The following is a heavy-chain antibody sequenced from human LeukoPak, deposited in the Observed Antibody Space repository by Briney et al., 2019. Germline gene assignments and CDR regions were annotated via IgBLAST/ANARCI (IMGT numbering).Heavy chain of an antibody. V-gene: IGHV3-30*02. D-gene: IGHD1-14*01. Sequence: GGSLRLSCAASGFTFRTYAMHWVRQAPGKGLEWVAFIWPDGSKKFYADSVKGRFTISRDNSNHTLYLKMNSLRPEDTAPYFCAKISSSAEPNFDYWGQGILLTVSS. J-gene: IGHJ4*02. CDR2: IWPDGSKK. CDR3: AKISSSAEPNFDY. CDR1: GFTFRTYA.